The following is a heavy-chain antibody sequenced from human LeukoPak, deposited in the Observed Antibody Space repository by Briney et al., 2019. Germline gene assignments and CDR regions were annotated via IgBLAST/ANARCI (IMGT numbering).Heavy chain of an antibody. J-gene: IGHJ6*03. CDR2: INHSGST. CDR3: ARGIRITIFGVANYYMDV. Sequence: SETLSLTCAVYGGSFSGNYWNWIRQSPGKGLEWIGEINHSGSTNYNPSLKSRVRMSVDTSKNQFSLKLSSVTAADTAVYYCARGIRITIFGVANYYMDVWGKGTTVTVSS. D-gene: IGHD3-3*01. V-gene: IGHV4-34*01. CDR1: GGSFSGNY.